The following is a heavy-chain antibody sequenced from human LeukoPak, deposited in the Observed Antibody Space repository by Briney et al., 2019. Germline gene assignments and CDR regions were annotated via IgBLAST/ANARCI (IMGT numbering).Heavy chain of an antibody. J-gene: IGHJ5*02. CDR1: GGSISSYY. D-gene: IGHD6-19*01. CDR2: IYYSGST. Sequence: SETLSLTCTVSGGSISSYYWSWIQQPPGKGLEWIGYIYYSGSTNYNPSLKSRVTISVDTSKNQFSLKLSSVTAADTAVYYCARAGYSSGWYWFDPWGQGTLVTVSS. V-gene: IGHV4-59*01. CDR3: ARAGYSSGWYWFDP.